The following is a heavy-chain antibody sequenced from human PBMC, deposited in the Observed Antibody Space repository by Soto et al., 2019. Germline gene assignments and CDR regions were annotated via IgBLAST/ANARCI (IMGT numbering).Heavy chain of an antibody. CDR3: ARGGHCTDGVCSALDY. J-gene: IGHJ4*02. Sequence: QVQLQESGPGLVKPSETLSLTCTVSGGAISTYYWSWIRQPPGKGLEWIGYIYYSGTASYNPSLKSRVTISLDTSKNQYSLRLSSVTAADTAVYYWARGGHCTDGVCSALDYWGQGTLVTVSS. D-gene: IGHD2-8*01. CDR2: IYYSGTA. CDR1: GGAISTYY. V-gene: IGHV4-59*08.